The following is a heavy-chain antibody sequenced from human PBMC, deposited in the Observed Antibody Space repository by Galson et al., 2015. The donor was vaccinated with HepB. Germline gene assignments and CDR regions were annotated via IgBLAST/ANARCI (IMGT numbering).Heavy chain of an antibody. J-gene: IGHJ4*02. D-gene: IGHD1-7*01. Sequence: SLRLSCAASGFTFSNYVMHWVRQAPGKGLEWVAFISYDGSNKNYADSVKGRFTISRDNSKSTLHLEVSSLKTEDMAVYYCAREVDWNSFDYWGQGTLVTVSS. CDR2: ISYDGSNK. V-gene: IGHV3-30-3*01. CDR3: AREVDWNSFDY. CDR1: GFTFSNYV.